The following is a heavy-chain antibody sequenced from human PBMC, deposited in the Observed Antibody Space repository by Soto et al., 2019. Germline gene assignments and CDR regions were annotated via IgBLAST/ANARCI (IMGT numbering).Heavy chain of an antibody. CDR2: IYHSGST. Sequence: TLSLTCAVSSGSISSSNWWSWVRQPPGKGLEWIGEIYHSGSTNYNPSLKSRVTISVDKSKNQFSLKLSSVTAADTAVYYCARDVAPACSGGSCYFGDWFDPWGQGTLVTVSS. J-gene: IGHJ5*02. CDR3: ARDVAPACSGGSCYFGDWFDP. CDR1: SGSISSSNW. D-gene: IGHD2-15*01. V-gene: IGHV4-4*02.